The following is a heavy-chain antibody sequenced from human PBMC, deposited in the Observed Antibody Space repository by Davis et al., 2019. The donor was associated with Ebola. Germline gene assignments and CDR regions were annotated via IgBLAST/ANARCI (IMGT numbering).Heavy chain of an antibody. CDR1: GFTFSDYY. CDR3: AKGEGGNWNFR. J-gene: IGHJ4*02. CDR2: ISGSGSDI. Sequence: GESLKISCAASGFTFSDYYMSWIRQAPGKGLEWVSYISGSGSDISYADSVKGRFTISRDNAKNTLYLQMNSLRTDDTAVYYCAKGEGGNWNFRWGQGTLVTVSS. V-gene: IGHV3-11*01. D-gene: IGHD1-7*01.